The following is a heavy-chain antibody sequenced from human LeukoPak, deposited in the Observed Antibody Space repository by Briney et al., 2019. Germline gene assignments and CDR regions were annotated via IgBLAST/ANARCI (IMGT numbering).Heavy chain of an antibody. CDR1: GGSIGSYY. CDR2: FFYAGNT. V-gene: IGHV4-59*12. Sequence: SETLSLTCTVSGGSIGSYYWSWIRQPPGKGLEWIGYFFYAGNTNYNPSLKSRVTISVNTSKNQFSLNLSSVTAADTAVYYCARGRLIISMLRGALPNKYYFDYWGQGTLVTVSS. CDR3: ARGRLIISMLRGALPNKYYFDY. J-gene: IGHJ4*02. D-gene: IGHD3-10*01.